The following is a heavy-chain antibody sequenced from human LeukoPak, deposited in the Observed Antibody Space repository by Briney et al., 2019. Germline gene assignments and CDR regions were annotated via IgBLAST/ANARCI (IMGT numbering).Heavy chain of an antibody. CDR2: IYHSGTTYSGST. Sequence: ETLSLTCAVYGGSFSGYYWSWIRQPPGKGLEWIGSIYHSGTTYSGSTYYNPSLKSRVTISLDTSKNQFSLKVGSMTAADTAVYYCARAGGYGLIDYWGQGTMVTVSS. CDR3: ARAGGYGLIDY. CDR1: GGSFSGYY. J-gene: IGHJ4*02. D-gene: IGHD5-18*01. V-gene: IGHV4-34*01.